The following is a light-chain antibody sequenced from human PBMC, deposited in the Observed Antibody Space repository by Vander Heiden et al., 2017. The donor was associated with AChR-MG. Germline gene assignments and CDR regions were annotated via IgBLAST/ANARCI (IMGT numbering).Light chain of an antibody. Sequence: IQMPQSPSALSASVGDRVTIACRASQSVSVYLNWYQQKPGKAPKLLIYAASSMQNEVPSRFSGSGSGTDFTLTITSLEPEDFATYFCQQSYSIPGTFGQGTKVEIK. CDR2: AAS. CDR3: QQSYSIPGT. CDR1: QSVSVY. V-gene: IGKV1-39*01. J-gene: IGKJ1*01.